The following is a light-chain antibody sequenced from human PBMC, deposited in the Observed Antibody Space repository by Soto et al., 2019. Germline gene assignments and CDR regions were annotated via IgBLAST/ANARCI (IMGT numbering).Light chain of an antibody. CDR1: SSDIGAGYR. Sequence: QAVVTQPPSVSGAPRERVTISCTGSSSDIGAGYRVRWYQQVPGTAPKLLIYDNTNRPSGVPARFSGSKSGTSASLAISGLQAEDEADYYCQSFDKYLSAVVFGGGTQLTVL. CDR3: QSFDKYLSAVV. V-gene: IGLV1-40*01. J-gene: IGLJ2*01. CDR2: DNT.